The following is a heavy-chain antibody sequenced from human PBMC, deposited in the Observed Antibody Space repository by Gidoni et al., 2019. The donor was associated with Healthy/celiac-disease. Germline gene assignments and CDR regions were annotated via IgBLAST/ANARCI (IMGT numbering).Heavy chain of an antibody. V-gene: IGHV3-74*01. CDR3: ARDLYCSSTSCYTPIYYYYYGMDV. CDR2: INSDGSST. CDR1: GFTFSSYW. Sequence: EVQLVESGGGLVQPGGSLRLSCAASGFTFSSYWMHWVRPAPGKGLVWVSRINSDGSSTSDADSVKGRFTISRDNAKNTLYLQMNSLRAEDTAVYYCARDLYCSSTSCYTPIYYYYYGMDVWGQGTTVTVSS. D-gene: IGHD2-2*02. J-gene: IGHJ6*02.